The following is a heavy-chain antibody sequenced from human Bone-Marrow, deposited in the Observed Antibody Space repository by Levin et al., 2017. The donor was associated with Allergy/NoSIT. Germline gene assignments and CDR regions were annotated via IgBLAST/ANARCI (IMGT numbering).Heavy chain of an antibody. J-gene: IGHJ3*02. V-gene: IGHV1-2*02. CDR2: INPNSGGT. CDR3: ARVGAYSSTFDM. CDR1: GYTFSGYY. Sequence: GESLKISCKASGYTFSGYYMNWVRQAAGQGLEWMGWINPNSGGTKYAQKFQGRVTMTRDTSISTAYMELSRLRSDDTAVYYCARVGAYSSTFDMWGQGTMVTVSS. D-gene: IGHD6-19*01.